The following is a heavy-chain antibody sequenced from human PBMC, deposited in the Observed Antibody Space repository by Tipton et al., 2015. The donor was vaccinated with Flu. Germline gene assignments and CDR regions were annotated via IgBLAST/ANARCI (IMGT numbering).Heavy chain of an antibody. CDR2: INHSGST. CDR1: GGSFSGYY. J-gene: IGHJ5*02. CDR3: ASLSIWSGYYQNGVWFDP. Sequence: TLSLTCAVYGGSFSGYYWSWIRQPQGKGLEWIGEINHSGSTNYNPSLKSRVTISVDTSKNQFSLNLSSVTAADTAVYYCASLSIWSGYYQNGVWFDPWGQGTLVTVSS. D-gene: IGHD3-3*01. V-gene: IGHV4-34*01.